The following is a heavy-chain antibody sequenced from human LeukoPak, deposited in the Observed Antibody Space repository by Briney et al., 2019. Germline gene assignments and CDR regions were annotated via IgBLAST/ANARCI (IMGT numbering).Heavy chain of an antibody. CDR1: GYTFTSNY. CDR2: ISPSGGST. J-gene: IGHJ5*02. Sequence: ASVKVSCKAFGYTFTSNYMHWVRQAPGQGPEWMGVISPSGGSTTYAQKFQGRVTLTRDMSTSTDYLELSSLRSEDTAVYYCARDGRGRYNWFDPWGQGTLVTVSS. D-gene: IGHD1-26*01. V-gene: IGHV1-46*01. CDR3: ARDGRGRYNWFDP.